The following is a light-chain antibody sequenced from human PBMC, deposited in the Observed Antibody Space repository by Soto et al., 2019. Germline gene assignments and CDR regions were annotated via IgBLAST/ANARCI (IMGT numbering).Light chain of an antibody. V-gene: IGLV1-40*01. Sequence: QSVLTQPPSVSGAPGQRVTISCTGSSSNIGAGYAVHWYQQLPGTAPRLLICDNCNRPSGVPDRFSGSKSGTSASLAISGLQAEDEADYYCQSYDSSLSGSYVFGTGTKLTVL. CDR3: QSYDSSLSGSYV. J-gene: IGLJ1*01. CDR1: SSNIGAGYA. CDR2: DNC.